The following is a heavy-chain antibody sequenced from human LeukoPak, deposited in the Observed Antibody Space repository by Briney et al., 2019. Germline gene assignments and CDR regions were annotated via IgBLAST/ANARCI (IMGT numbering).Heavy chain of an antibody. D-gene: IGHD5-18*01. V-gene: IGHV3-21*01. J-gene: IGHJ4*02. CDR3: ARDDTDY. CDR1: GFTFSRNT. CDR2: ISSSSTYI. Sequence: GGSLRLSCAASGFTFSRNTMNWVRQAPGKGLEWVSSISSSSTYIYYADSVKGRFTISRDNAKKSLYLQMNSLRAEDMAVYYCARDDTDYWGQGTLVTVSS.